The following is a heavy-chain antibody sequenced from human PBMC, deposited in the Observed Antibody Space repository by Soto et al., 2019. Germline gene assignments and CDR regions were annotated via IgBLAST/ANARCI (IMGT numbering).Heavy chain of an antibody. Sequence: QVQLVESGGGVVQPGRSLTLSCAASGFTFSDYGTHWVRQAPGKGPEWVAGIWYDGSRKYYADSVKGRFTISRDNSENSVYLEMNSLRAEDTAVYYCARVRVATARDWFDPWGQGALVIVSS. J-gene: IGHJ5*02. D-gene: IGHD5-12*01. CDR2: IWYDGSRK. CDR3: ARVRVATARDWFDP. CDR1: GFTFSDYG. V-gene: IGHV3-33*01.